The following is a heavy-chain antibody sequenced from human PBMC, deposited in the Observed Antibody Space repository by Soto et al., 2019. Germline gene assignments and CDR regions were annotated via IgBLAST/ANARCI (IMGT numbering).Heavy chain of an antibody. D-gene: IGHD6-19*01. CDR2: IKQGGSET. CDR3: ARGRSSGWYSGDAFDI. J-gene: IGHJ3*02. CDR1: GFTFSSYW. Sequence: GGSLRLSCAASGFTFSSYWMSWVRQAPGKGLEWVAHIKQGGSETYYEDSVKGRFTISRDNAKNSLYPQMNSLRAEDTAVYYCARGRSSGWYSGDAFDIWGQGTMVTVSS. V-gene: IGHV3-7*01.